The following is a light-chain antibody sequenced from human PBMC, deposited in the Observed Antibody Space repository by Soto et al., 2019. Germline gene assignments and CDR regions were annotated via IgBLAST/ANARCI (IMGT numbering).Light chain of an antibody. CDR1: SSDVGGYNF. CDR2: DVT. V-gene: IGLV2-8*01. CDR3: SSYAGSSVPVA. Sequence: QSALTQPHSASGSPGQSVTISCTGASSDVGGYNFVSWYQQHPGKAPKLMIYDVTKRPSGVSDRFSGSKSGNTASLTVSGLQADDEADYYCSSYAGSSVPVAFGGGTKLTVL. J-gene: IGLJ2*01.